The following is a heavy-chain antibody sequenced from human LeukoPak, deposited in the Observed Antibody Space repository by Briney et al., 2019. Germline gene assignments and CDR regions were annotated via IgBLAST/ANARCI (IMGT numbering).Heavy chain of an antibody. CDR1: GFTFSSYA. CDR2: ISGSGGST. J-gene: IGHJ4*02. D-gene: IGHD3-22*01. CDR3: AKAGNPVLIVEVIPYFDY. Sequence: GGSLRLSCAASGFTFSSYAMSWVRQAPGNGLEWVSAISGSGGSTYYADSVKGRFTISRDNSKNTLYLQMNSLRAEDTAVYYCAKAGNPVLIVEVIPYFDYWGQGTLVTVSS. V-gene: IGHV3-23*01.